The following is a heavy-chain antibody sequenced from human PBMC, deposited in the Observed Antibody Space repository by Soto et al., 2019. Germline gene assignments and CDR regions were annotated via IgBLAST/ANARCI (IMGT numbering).Heavy chain of an antibody. CDR2: IIPIFGTA. CDR1: GGTFSSYA. V-gene: IGHV1-69*12. J-gene: IGHJ6*02. D-gene: IGHD6-6*01. CDR3: ARVPSRYYYYGMDV. Sequence: QVQLVQSGAAVKKPGSSVNVSCKASGGTFSSYAISWVRQAPGQGLEWMGGIIPIFGTANYAQKFQGRVTITADESTSTASMALSSLPSEDSAVYSCARVPSRYYYYGMDVWGQGTTVTVSS.